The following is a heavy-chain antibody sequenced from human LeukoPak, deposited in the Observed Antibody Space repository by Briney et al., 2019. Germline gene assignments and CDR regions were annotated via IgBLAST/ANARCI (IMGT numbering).Heavy chain of an antibody. J-gene: IGHJ4*02. D-gene: IGHD6-13*01. V-gene: IGHV1-46*01. CDR3: ARGAQIAVVGSHVDY. Sequence: ASVKVSCKASGYSFISYFIHWVRQAPGQGLEWMGIINPVGGTSTYVQRFQGRVTMTRDTSTNTVYMELSSLRSGDTAVYYCARGAQIAVVGSHVDYWGQGSLVTVSS. CDR1: GYSFISYF. CDR2: INPVGGTS.